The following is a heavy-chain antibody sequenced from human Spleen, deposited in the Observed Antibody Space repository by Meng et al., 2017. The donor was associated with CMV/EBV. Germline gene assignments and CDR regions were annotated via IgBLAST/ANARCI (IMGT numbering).Heavy chain of an antibody. D-gene: IGHD5-12*01. CDR1: GYTFTGCY. CDR3: ARDSFDGYNWFDP. CDR2: IDPHSGGT. Sequence: KAYGYTFTGCYMHWVRQAPGQGLEWMGRIDPHSGGTNYTQRFESRVTMTRDTSTNTVYMELRSLRSDDTAVYYCARDSFDGYNWFDPWGKGTLVTVSS. J-gene: IGHJ5*02. V-gene: IGHV1-2*06.